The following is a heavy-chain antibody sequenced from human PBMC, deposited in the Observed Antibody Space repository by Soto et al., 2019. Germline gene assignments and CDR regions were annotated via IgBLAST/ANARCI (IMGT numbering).Heavy chain of an antibody. CDR3: AEATRGSLYYGLDV. CDR2: TYYRTGWYN. V-gene: IGHV6-1*01. CDR1: GDTVSSNRAA. Sequence: WQTLSLTCAISGDTVSSNRAAWNWIRQSPSRGLEWLGRTYYRTGWYNDYAVSVKGRITINPDPSRNQFSLQLNSVTPEDTAVYYCAEATRGSLYYGLDVWGQGTTVTV. J-gene: IGHJ6*02. D-gene: IGHD5-12*01.